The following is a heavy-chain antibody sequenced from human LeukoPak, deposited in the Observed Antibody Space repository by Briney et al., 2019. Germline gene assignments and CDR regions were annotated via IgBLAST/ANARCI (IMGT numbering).Heavy chain of an antibody. Sequence: GASVKVSFKPSVYTFPIHGISWVRQAPGQGLEWMGWISAYNGNTNYAQKLQGRVTMTTDTSTSTAYMELRSLRSDDTAVYYCARGLRWSYLVGLDYWGQGTLVTVSS. CDR1: VYTFPIHG. V-gene: IGHV1-18*01. CDR2: ISAYNGNT. CDR3: ARGLRWSYLVGLDY. D-gene: IGHD1-26*01. J-gene: IGHJ4*02.